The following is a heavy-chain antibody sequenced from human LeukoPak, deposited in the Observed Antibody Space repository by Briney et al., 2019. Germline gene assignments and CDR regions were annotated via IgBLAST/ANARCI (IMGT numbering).Heavy chain of an antibody. CDR2: IYYSGST. D-gene: IGHD6-19*01. CDR1: GGSISSSSYY. CDR3: ARPRIAVAGTLDY. Sequence: SETLSLTCTVSGGSISSSSYYWGWVRQPPGKGLEWIGSIYYSGSTYYNPSLKSRVTISVDTSKNQFSLELSSVTAADTAVYYCARPRIAVAGTLDYWGQGTLVTVSS. J-gene: IGHJ4*02. V-gene: IGHV4-39*01.